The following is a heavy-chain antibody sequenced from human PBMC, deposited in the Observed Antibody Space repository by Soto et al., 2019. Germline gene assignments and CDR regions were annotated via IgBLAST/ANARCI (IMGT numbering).Heavy chain of an antibody. D-gene: IGHD3-22*01. CDR1: GYTFTSYY. J-gene: IGHJ1*01. V-gene: IGHV1-46*01. Sequence: ASVKVSCKASGYTFTSYYMHWVRQAPGQGLEWMGIINPSGGSTSYAQKFQGRVTMTRDTSTSTVYMELSSLRSEDTAVYYCARDYGYYYDSGGYISPNAFQAFQHWGQGTLVTVSS. CDR3: ARDYGYYYDSGGYISPNAFQAFQH. CDR2: INPSGGST.